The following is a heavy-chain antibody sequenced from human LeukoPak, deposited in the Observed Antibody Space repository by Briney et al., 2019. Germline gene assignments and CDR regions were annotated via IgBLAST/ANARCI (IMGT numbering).Heavy chain of an antibody. CDR2: IYTSGGT. D-gene: IGHD6-13*01. CDR1: GGSINNYY. Sequence: SETLSLTCTVSGGSINNYYWSWIRQPAEKGLEWIGRIYTSGGTNYNPSLKSRVTMSVDTSKNQFSLKLSSVTAADTAVYYCARVYYSSSYDYWYFDLWGRGTLVTVSS. V-gene: IGHV4-4*07. J-gene: IGHJ2*01. CDR3: ARVYYSSSYDYWYFDL.